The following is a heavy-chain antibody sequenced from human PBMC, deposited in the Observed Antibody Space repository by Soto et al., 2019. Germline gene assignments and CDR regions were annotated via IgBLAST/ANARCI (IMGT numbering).Heavy chain of an antibody. Sequence: EVQLVESGGGLVQPGGSLRLSCAASGFIVSSDYMTWVRQAPGKGLEWVAVIYSRGSTYYTDSVQGRFTISRDDSKNTLYLQMDSLRVEDTAVYYWARSGSGWFNFDYWGQGTLVTVSS. CDR1: GFIVSSDY. CDR3: ARSGSGWFNFDY. D-gene: IGHD6-19*01. V-gene: IGHV3-66*01. J-gene: IGHJ4*02. CDR2: IYSRGST.